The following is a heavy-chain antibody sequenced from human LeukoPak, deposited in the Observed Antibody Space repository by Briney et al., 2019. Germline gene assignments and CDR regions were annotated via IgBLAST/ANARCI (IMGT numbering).Heavy chain of an antibody. CDR2: ISAYNGNT. Sequence: ASVKVSCKASGYSFTSYGISWVRQAPGQGLEWMGWISAYNGNTNYAQKLQGRVTMSTDTSTSTAYMELRSLRSDDTAVYYCARDLFNPSSTGLDYWGQGTLVTVSS. V-gene: IGHV1-18*01. CDR1: GYSFTSYG. D-gene: IGHD3-10*01. CDR3: ARDLFNPSSTGLDY. J-gene: IGHJ4*02.